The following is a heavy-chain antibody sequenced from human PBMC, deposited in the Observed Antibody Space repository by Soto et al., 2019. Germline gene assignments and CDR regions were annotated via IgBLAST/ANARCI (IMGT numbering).Heavy chain of an antibody. J-gene: IGHJ4*02. D-gene: IGHD2-15*01. CDR1: GYTVSELS. CDR3: ARVYCSGGGCYHLDY. V-gene: IGHV1-24*01. CDR2: YDVEAGET. Sequence: ASVKVSCKVSGYTVSELSMHWVRQAPGKGFEWMGGYDVEAGETIYAQKFQGRVTMADDTSTETAYMELSSLRSEDTAVYYCARVYCSGGGCYHLDYWGQGTLVTVSS.